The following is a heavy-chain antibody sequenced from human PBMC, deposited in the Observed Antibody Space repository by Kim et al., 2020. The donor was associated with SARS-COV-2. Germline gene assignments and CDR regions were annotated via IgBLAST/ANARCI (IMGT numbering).Heavy chain of an antibody. Sequence: SETLSLTCAVSGDSVATDFWTWVRQAPGKGLDWLGYVSDSGGSDYNPNLRGRLTISVDEARTHVSLRLTSLTAADTGVYFCARDNQLAPRGYGMDVWGQGTSVIVSS. CDR3: ARDNQLAPRGYGMDV. CDR2: VSDSGGS. V-gene: IGHV4-59*02. J-gene: IGHJ6*02. D-gene: IGHD1-1*01. CDR1: GDSVATDF.